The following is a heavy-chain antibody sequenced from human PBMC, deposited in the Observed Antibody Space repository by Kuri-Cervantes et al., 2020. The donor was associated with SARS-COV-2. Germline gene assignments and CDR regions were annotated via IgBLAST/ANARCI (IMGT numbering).Heavy chain of an antibody. V-gene: IGHV3-23*01. J-gene: IGHJ6*02. CDR3: ARDGGGYDYGSYYYYGMDV. Sequence: GGSLRLSCAASGFTFSSYAMSWVRQAPGKGLEWVSAISGSGGSTYYADSVKGRLTISRDNAKNSLYLQMNSLRAEDTAVYYCARDGGGYDYGSYYYYGMDVWGQGTTVTVSS. CDR1: GFTFSSYA. CDR2: ISGSGGST. D-gene: IGHD5-12*01.